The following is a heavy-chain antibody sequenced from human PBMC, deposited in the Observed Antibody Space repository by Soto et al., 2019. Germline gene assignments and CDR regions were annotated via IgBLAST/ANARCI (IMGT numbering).Heavy chain of an antibody. J-gene: IGHJ4*02. D-gene: IGHD3-22*01. CDR3: AREVVITTRYFDY. CDR2: IIPILGIA. V-gene: IGHV1-69*02. CDR1: GGTFSSYT. Sequence: GASVKVSCKASGGTFSSYTIGWVRQAPGQGLEWMGRIIPILGIANYAQKFQGRVTITADKSTSTAYMELSSLRSEDTAVYYCAREVVITTRYFDYWGQGTLVTVSS.